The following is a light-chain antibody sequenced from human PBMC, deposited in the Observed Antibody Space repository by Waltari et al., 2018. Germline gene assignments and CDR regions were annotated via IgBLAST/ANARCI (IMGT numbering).Light chain of an antibody. CDR2: AAS. J-gene: IGKJ2*02. CDR1: QNISRF. CDR3: HQSYSTLLWT. Sequence: DIQMTQSPSSLSASVGDRVTITCRASQNISRFLKWYQQKPGRSPQLLIYAASSVQSGVPSRFSGSGSGTDFALTISSLQPEDFAIYYCHQSYSTLLWTFGQGTKLEMK. V-gene: IGKV1-39*01.